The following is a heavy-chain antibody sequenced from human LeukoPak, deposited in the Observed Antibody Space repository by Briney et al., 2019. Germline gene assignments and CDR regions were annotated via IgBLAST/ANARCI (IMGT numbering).Heavy chain of an antibody. CDR1: GFAFSSYW. V-gene: IGHV3-7*01. D-gene: IGHD3-10*02. J-gene: IGHJ3*01. CDR2: IKQDGSLK. CDR3: ARNVPGGDDV. Sequence: GGSLRLSCAASGFAFSSYWMSRVRQAPGKGLGWVANIKQDGSLKYYVDSEKGRFTISRDNAKKSLYLQMNSLRAEDTAVYSCARNVPGGDDVWGLGTMVTVSS.